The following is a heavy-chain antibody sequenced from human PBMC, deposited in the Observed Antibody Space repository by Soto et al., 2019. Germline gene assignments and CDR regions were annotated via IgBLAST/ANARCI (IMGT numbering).Heavy chain of an antibody. CDR2: IYSGVTT. Sequence: GGSLRLSCAASGFTVSSNYMSWVRQAPGNGLECVSVIYSGVTTXXXDSVKDMXXICRDNSKNTRCLQMXGRRAEDTAVYYCAKICIDYWRQGTLVTXSS. CDR1: GFTVSSNY. CDR3: AKICIDY. V-gene: IGHV3-66*01. J-gene: IGHJ4*02.